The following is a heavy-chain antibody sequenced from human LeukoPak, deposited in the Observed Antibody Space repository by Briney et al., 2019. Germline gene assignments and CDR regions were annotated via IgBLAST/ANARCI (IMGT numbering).Heavy chain of an antibody. CDR2: ISGSGGST. CDR3: AKDGAGSQSYCSSTSCYVDY. V-gene: IGHV3-23*01. CDR1: GFTFSSYG. Sequence: GGSLRLSCAASGFTFSSYGMSWVRQAPGKGLEWVSAISGSGGSTYYADSVKGRFTISRDNSKNTLYLQMNSLRAEDTAVYYCAKDGAGSQSYCSSTSCYVDYWGQGTLVTVSS. J-gene: IGHJ4*02. D-gene: IGHD2-2*01.